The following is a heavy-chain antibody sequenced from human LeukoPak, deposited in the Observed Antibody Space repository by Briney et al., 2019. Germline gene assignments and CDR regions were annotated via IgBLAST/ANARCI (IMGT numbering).Heavy chain of an antibody. CDR3: ARDPWGYCSGGSCRRTYGMDV. Sequence: SETLSLTCTVSGGSISSGGYYWSWIRQHPGKGLEWIGYIYCSGGTYYNPSLKSRVTISVDTSKNQFSLKLSSVTAADTAVYYCARDPWGYCSGGSCRRTYGMDVWGQGTTVTVSS. CDR2: IYCSGGT. J-gene: IGHJ6*02. D-gene: IGHD2-15*01. V-gene: IGHV4-31*03. CDR1: GGSISSGGYY.